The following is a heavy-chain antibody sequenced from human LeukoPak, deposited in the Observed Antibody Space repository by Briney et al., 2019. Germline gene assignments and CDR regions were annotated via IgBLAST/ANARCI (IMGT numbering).Heavy chain of an antibody. V-gene: IGHV1-69*05. J-gene: IGHJ5*02. CDR3: ARGETILNWFDP. CDR1: GGTFSSEA. Sequence: SVRVSCKASGGTFSSEAFIWVRQAPGQGLEWMGGIIPIFGRADYAQKFQDIVTITTDESTSTVYMELSSLRSEDTAVYYCARGETILNWFDPWGQGTLVTVSS. CDR2: IIPIFGRA. D-gene: IGHD1-1*01.